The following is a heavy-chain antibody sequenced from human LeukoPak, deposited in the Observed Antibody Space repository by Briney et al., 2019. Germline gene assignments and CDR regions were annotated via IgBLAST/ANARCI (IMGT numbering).Heavy chain of an antibody. CDR2: INAGNGNT. V-gene: IGHV1-3*01. J-gene: IGHJ4*02. CDR3: ARSSYGDYGFDY. D-gene: IGHD4-17*01. CDR1: GYTFTSYA. Sequence: GASVKVSCKASGYTFTSYAMHWVRQAPGQRLEWMGWINAGNGNTKYSRKFQGRVTITRDTSASTAYMELSSLRSEDTAVYYCARSSYGDYGFDYWGQGTLVTVSS.